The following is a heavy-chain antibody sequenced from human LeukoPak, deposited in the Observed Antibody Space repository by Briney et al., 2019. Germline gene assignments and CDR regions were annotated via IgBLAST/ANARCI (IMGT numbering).Heavy chain of an antibody. CDR2: IYYSGST. J-gene: IGHJ4*02. V-gene: IGHV4-39*07. Sequence: SETLSLTCTVSGGSISSSSYYWGWIRQPPGKGLEWIGSIYYSGSTYYLPSLKSRVSISVDTSENQFSLKLSSVTAADTAVYYCARSTVTTDPKDRRFDYWGQGTLVTVSS. CDR3: ARSTVTTDPKDRRFDY. CDR1: GGSISSSSYY. D-gene: IGHD4-17*01.